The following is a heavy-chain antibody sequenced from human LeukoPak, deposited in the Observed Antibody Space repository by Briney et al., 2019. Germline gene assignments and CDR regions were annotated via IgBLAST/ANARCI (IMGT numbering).Heavy chain of an antibody. CDR3: AGGKNGDTAFDY. CDR1: GHTFTSYG. J-gene: IGHJ4*02. Sequence: GASVKVSCKASGHTFTSYGISWVRQAPGQGFEWMGWISSYNGNTNYAQKLQGRVTMTTDTSTSTAYMELRSLRSDDTAVYYCAGGKNGDTAFDYWGQGTLVTVSS. CDR2: ISSYNGNT. D-gene: IGHD2-21*01. V-gene: IGHV1-18*01.